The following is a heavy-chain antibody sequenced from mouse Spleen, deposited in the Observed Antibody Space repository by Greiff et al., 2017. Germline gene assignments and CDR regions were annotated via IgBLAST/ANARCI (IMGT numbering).Heavy chain of an antibody. CDR3: ARGRVEGY. CDR1: GYTFTSYW. Sequence: QVQLKQPGAELVKPGASVKLSCKASGYTFTSYWMQWVKQRPGQGLEWIGEIDPSDSYTNYNQKFKGKATLTVDTSSSTAYMQLSSLTSEDSAVYYCARGRVEGYWGQGTTLTVSS. V-gene: IGHV1-50*01. J-gene: IGHJ2*01. CDR2: IDPSDSYT. D-gene: IGHD1-1*01.